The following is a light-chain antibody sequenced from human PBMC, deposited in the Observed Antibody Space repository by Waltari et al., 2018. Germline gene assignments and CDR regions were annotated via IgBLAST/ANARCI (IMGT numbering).Light chain of an antibody. V-gene: IGLV2-23*01. J-gene: IGLJ2*01. CDR3: CSYAGSSTLL. CDR2: EGS. CDR1: SSDVGSYNL. Sequence: QSALTQPASVSGSPGQSITVSCTGTSSDVGSYNLVSWYQQHPGKAPKLMIYEGSKRPSGVSNRFSGSKSGNTASLTISGLQAEDEVDYYCCSYAGSSTLLFGGGTKVTVL.